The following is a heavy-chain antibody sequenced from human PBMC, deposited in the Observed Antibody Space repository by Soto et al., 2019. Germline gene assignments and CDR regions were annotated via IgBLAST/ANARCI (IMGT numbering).Heavy chain of an antibody. CDR2: ISPSASDT. J-gene: IGHJ4*02. CDR3: GKGGYTFAYE. V-gene: IGHV3-23*01. CDR1: GFSFSTSS. Sequence: EVQLLESGGDLVQPGGSLRLSCAASGFSFSTSSMAWVRQPPGKGLEWVSAISPSASDTLYAASVKGRFTISRDNSQNTLFLKMTRLRADDTAVYYCGKGGYTFAYEWGPGALVTVSS. D-gene: IGHD5-18*01.